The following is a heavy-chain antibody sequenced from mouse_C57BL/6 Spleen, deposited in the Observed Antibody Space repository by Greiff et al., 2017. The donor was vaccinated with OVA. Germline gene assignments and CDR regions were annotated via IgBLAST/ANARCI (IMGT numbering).Heavy chain of an antibody. V-gene: IGHV1-66*01. D-gene: IGHD3-2*02. CDR2: IYPGSGNT. CDR1: GYSFTSYY. J-gene: IGHJ4*01. Sequence: VQLQQSGPELVKPGASVKISCKASGYSFTSYYIHWVKQRPGQGLEWIGWIYPGSGNTKYNEKFKGKATLTADTSSSTAYMQLSSLTSEDSAVYYCAREPSSGYGGDYAMDYWGQGTSVTVSS. CDR3: AREPSSGYGGDYAMDY.